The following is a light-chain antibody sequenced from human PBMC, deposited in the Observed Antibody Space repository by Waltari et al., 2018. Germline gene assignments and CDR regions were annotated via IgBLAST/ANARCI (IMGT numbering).Light chain of an antibody. J-gene: IGKJ2*01. CDR1: QNINSW. CDR2: KTS. V-gene: IGKV1-5*03. Sequence: IAMTQSPSTLTASVGVSRAITYRASQNINSWLAWYQQKPGKAPKLLIYKTSILEGGVPSRFSGVGSETEFTLTISSLQPDDFATYYCQQYHTFYTFGQGTKLEIK. CDR3: QQYHTFYT.